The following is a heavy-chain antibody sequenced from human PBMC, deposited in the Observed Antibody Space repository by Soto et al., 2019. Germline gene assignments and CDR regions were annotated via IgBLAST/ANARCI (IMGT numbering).Heavy chain of an antibody. D-gene: IGHD2-21*02. Sequence: SETLSLTCSVSGASISSGDYYWSWIRQPPGKGLQWIGYIHYSGNTFYNPSLKSRVTISVDTSKNQFSLKLSSVTAADTAVYYCARGTAVVTRWFDPWAQGTLVPVSS. V-gene: IGHV4-30-4*01. J-gene: IGHJ5*02. CDR3: ARGTAVVTRWFDP. CDR2: IHYSGNT. CDR1: GASISSGDYY.